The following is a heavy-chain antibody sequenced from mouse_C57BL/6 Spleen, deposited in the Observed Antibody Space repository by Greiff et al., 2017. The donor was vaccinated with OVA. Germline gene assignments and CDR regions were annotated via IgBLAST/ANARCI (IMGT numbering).Heavy chain of an antibody. J-gene: IGHJ2*01. Sequence: EVQLQESGGGLVKPGGSLKLSCAASGFTFSDYGMHWVRQAPEKGLEWVAYISSGSSTIYYADTVKGRFTISRDNAKNTLFLQMTSLRSEDTAMYYCARPHYDGYYVDYWGQGTTLTVAS. V-gene: IGHV5-17*01. CDR2: ISSGSSTI. CDR3: ARPHYDGYYVDY. D-gene: IGHD2-3*01. CDR1: GFTFSDYG.